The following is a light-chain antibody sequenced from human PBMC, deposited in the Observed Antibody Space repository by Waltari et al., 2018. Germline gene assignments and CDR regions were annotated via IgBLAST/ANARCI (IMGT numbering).Light chain of an antibody. CDR1: QSVSSSH. CDR3: QQYGSSPLT. Sequence: EIVLTQSPGTLSLSQGERATLSCRATQSVSSSHLAWYQQKPGQAPRLLISGASSGATSIPDRCSGSGSRTDFTLTSSMLEPEYFAEYYWQQYGSSPLTFGGGTKVEIK. J-gene: IGKJ4*01. CDR2: GAS. V-gene: IGKV3-20*01.